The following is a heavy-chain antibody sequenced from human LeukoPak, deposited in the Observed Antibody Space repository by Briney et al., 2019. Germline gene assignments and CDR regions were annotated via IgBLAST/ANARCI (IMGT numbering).Heavy chain of an antibody. D-gene: IGHD2-15*01. V-gene: IGHV3-33*06. Sequence: GGSLRLSCAASGFTFSNYGMHWVRQAPGKGLEWVAVIWHDGSNEYYADSVRGRFTISRDNSKDTLYLQMNSLRAEDTAVYYCAKAGSLLYWKFDYWGQGTLVTVSS. CDR1: GFTFSNYG. CDR2: IWHDGSNE. CDR3: AKAGSLLYWKFDY. J-gene: IGHJ4*02.